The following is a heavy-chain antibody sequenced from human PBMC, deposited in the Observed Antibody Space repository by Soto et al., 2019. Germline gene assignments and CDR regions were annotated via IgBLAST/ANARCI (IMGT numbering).Heavy chain of an antibody. Sequence: LSLTCTVSGGSISSYYWSWIRQPPGKGLEWIGYIYFTGSTNYNPSLKSRVTISVDTSKIQFSLKLSSVTAADTAVYYCARGREYYDSSGYHYYFDYWGQGTRVTVS. V-gene: IGHV4-59*01. J-gene: IGHJ4*02. D-gene: IGHD3-22*01. CDR1: GGSISSYY. CDR3: ARGREYYDSSGYHYYFDY. CDR2: IYFTGST.